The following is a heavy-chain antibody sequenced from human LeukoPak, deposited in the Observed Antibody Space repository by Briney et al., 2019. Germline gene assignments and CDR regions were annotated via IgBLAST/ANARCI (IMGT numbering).Heavy chain of an antibody. V-gene: IGHV3-7*01. CDR1: GFTFSSYE. D-gene: IGHD3-16*01. Sequence: GGSLRLSCAASGFTFSSYEMNWVRQAPGKGLEWVGNIQPDGSEQYPVDSVKGRFTISRDNARNSLFLQMNSLRVEDTAVYYCASQSYARFDPWGQGTLVTVSS. CDR3: ASQSYARFDP. CDR2: IQPDGSEQ. J-gene: IGHJ5*02.